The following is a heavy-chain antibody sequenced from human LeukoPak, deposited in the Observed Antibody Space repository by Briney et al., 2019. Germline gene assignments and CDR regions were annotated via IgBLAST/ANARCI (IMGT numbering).Heavy chain of an antibody. CDR1: GFTFSNYI. Sequence: PGGSLRLSCSASGFTFSNYIMHWARQAPGKGLEYISAITSNGGTTYYADSVKGRVTISRDNSKNTLYLQMSSLRPEDTAVYYCARDRGPGYSYGVLDYWGQGTLVTVSS. J-gene: IGHJ4*02. CDR2: ITSNGGTT. D-gene: IGHD5-18*01. V-gene: IGHV3-64D*09. CDR3: ARDRGPGYSYGVLDY.